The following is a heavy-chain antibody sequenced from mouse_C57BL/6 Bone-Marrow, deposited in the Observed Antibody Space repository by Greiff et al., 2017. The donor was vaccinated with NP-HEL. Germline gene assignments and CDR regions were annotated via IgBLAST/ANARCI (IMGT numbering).Heavy chain of an antibody. Sequence: VQLQQPGAELVMPGASLKLSCKASGYTFTSYWMHWVKQRPGQGLEWIGEIDPSDSYTNYNQKFKGKSTLTVDKSSSTAYMQLSSLTSEDSAVYYCARLNFDYWGQGTTLTVSS. CDR3: ARLNFDY. CDR1: GYTFTSYW. V-gene: IGHV1-69*01. J-gene: IGHJ2*01. CDR2: IDPSDSYT.